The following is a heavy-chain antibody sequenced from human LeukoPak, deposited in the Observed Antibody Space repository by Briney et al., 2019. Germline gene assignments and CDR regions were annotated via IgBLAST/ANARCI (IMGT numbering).Heavy chain of an antibody. V-gene: IGHV4-59*08. CDR1: GGSISSYY. CDR2: IYSSGST. D-gene: IGHD1-26*01. J-gene: IGHJ3*02. CDR3: ARQGSGGRAFDI. Sequence: PSETLSLTCIVSGGSISSYYWSWIRQPPGKGLEWIGYIYSSGSTNSNPSLKSRVTISAGTSKSQFSLKMTSVTAADTAVYYCARQGSGGRAFDIWGQGTMVTVSS.